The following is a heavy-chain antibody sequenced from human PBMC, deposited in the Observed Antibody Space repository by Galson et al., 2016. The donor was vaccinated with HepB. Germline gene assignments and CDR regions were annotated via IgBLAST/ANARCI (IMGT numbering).Heavy chain of an antibody. CDR1: GFSFSAYP. CDR3: AGGTFTFIVY. D-gene: IGHD2/OR15-2a*01. J-gene: IGHJ4*02. V-gene: IGHV3-30-3*01. CDR2: ISYDGSKK. Sequence: SLRLSCAASGFSFSAYPLHWVRQAPGKGLEWVAVISYDGSKKYNADSVKGRFTITRDNSKNTLYLQMNSLRAEDTAVYHCAGGTFTFIVYWGQGTLVTVSS.